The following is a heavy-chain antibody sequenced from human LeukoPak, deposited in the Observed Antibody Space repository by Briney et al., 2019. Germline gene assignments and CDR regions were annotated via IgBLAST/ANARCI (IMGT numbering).Heavy chain of an antibody. CDR3: ARELTSVTTYWSDP. D-gene: IGHD4-17*01. CDR2: INPSGGST. CDR1: GYTFTSYG. V-gene: IGHV1-46*01. J-gene: IGHJ5*02. Sequence: ASVKVSCKASGYTFTSYGISWVRQAPGQGLEWMGIINPSGGSTSYAQKFQGRVTMTRDMSTSTVYMELSSLRSEDTAVYYCARELTSVTTYWSDPWGQGTLVTVSS.